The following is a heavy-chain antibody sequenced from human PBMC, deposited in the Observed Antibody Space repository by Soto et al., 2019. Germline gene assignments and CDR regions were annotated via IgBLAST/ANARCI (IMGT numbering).Heavy chain of an antibody. CDR1: GCSISSGGYY. CDR2: VYYSGST. CDR3: ARAPPTPRPQGNTYFDY. Sequence: QVQLQESGPGLVMPSQTLSLTCTVSGCSISSGGYYWSWIRQHPGKGLAWIGYVYYSGSTYYNPSLKSRVTISVDTSKNQFSLKLSSVTAAATAVYYCARAPPTPRPQGNTYFDYWGQGTLVTVSS. V-gene: IGHV4-31*03. J-gene: IGHJ4*02.